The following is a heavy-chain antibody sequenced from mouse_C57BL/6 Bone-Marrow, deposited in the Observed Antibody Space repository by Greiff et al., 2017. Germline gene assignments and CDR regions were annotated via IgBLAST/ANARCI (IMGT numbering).Heavy chain of an antibody. CDR1: GYTFTSYW. Sequence: QVQLQQPGAELVKPGASVKLSCKASGYTFTSYWMHWVKPRPGQGLEWIGMIHPNSGSTNYNEKFKSKATLTVDKSSSTAYMQLSSLTSEDSAVYYCARSRRQLRLPMFAYWGQGTLVTVSA. CDR3: ARSRRQLRLPMFAY. D-gene: IGHD3-2*02. J-gene: IGHJ3*01. CDR2: IHPNSGST. V-gene: IGHV1-64*01.